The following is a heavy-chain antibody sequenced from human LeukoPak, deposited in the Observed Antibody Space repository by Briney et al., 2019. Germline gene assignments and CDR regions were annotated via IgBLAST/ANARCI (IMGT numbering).Heavy chain of an antibody. CDR1: GGSFSGYY. CDR3: ARSEIQLTYYYDSSGYYYFDY. D-gene: IGHD3-22*01. Sequence: PSETLYLTCAVYGGSFSGYYWSWIRQPPGKGLEWIGEINHSGSTNYNPSLKSRVTISVDTSKNQFSLKLSSVTAADTAVYYCARSEIQLTYYYDSSGYYYFDYWGQGTLVTVSS. CDR2: INHSGST. J-gene: IGHJ4*02. V-gene: IGHV4-34*01.